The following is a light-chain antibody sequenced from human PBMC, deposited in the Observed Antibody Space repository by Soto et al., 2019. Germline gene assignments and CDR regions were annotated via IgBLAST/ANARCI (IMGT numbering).Light chain of an antibody. CDR2: DAS. CDR3: QQYDNLPPT. J-gene: IGKJ4*01. V-gene: IGKV2-28*01. Sequence: DIVMTQSPLSLPVTPGEPASISCRSSQSLLHSNGYNYLDWYLQKPGQSPQLLIYDASNLETGVPSRFSGSGSGTDFTFTISSLQPEDIATYYCQQYDNLPPTFGGGTKVDIK. CDR1: QSLLHSNGYNY.